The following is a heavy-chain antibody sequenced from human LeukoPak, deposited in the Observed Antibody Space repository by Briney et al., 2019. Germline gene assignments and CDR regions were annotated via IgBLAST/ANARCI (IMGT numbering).Heavy chain of an antibody. CDR1: GFTFSTYS. CDR2: ITAGGGNK. V-gene: IGHV3-23*01. CDR3: AKDSPGFGIVFDS. J-gene: IGHJ4*02. Sequence: PGGSLRLSCAASGFTFSTYSMSWVRQAPGRGLERVSAITAGGGNKDYADSVKGRFTISRDNSKNTVYLQMNSLRAEDTAVYYCAKDSPGFGIVFDSWGQGTLVTVSS. D-gene: IGHD3-16*01.